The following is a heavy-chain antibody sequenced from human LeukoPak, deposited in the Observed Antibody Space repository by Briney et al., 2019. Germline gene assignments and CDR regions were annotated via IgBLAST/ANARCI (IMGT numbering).Heavy chain of an antibody. CDR1: GFTFTDYS. CDR3: ATDVRDEYSSGWYPIGY. D-gene: IGHD6-19*01. V-gene: IGHV3-21*01. CDR2: ISSGSRYM. J-gene: IGHJ4*02. Sequence: GGSLRLSCAASGFTFTDYSMHWVRQAPGKGLEWVSSISSGSRYMYYADSVKGRFTISRDNAKNSLYLLMNSLRVEDTAVYYCATDVRDEYSSGWYPIGYWGQGTLVTVSS.